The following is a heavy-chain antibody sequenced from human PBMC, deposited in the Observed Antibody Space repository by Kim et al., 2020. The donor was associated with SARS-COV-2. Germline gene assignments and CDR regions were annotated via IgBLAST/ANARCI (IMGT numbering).Heavy chain of an antibody. Sequence: GGSTYYADSVKGRFTISRDNSTNTLYLQMNSLRAEDTAVYYCATLGTGMDVWGQGTTVTVSS. D-gene: IGHD3-16*01. V-gene: IGHV3-23*01. CDR2: GGST. J-gene: IGHJ6*02. CDR3: ATLGTGMDV.